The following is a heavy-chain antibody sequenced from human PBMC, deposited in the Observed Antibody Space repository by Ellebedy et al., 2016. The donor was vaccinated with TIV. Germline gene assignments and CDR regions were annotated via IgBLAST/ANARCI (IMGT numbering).Heavy chain of an antibody. D-gene: IGHD3/OR15-3a*01. J-gene: IGHJ3*02. CDR1: GFTFSNYA. V-gene: IGHV3-23*01. Sequence: GGSLRLSCAASGFTFSNYAMNWVRQAPGKGLKWVSGINSGSGGTYYADSVKGRFTISRDNSKNTLSLQLHSLTAEETAIYYCAKDRGNAIFGLVVIDWAFDIWGQGTTVTVSS. CDR3: AKDRGNAIFGLVVIDWAFDI. CDR2: INSGSGGT.